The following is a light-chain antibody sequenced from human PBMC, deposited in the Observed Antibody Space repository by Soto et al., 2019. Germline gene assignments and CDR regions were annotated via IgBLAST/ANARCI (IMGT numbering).Light chain of an antibody. Sequence: DIVLTQSPGTLSLPPGERAILSCSASQSVSSSNLAWYQQKPGQAPRLLIYGASSRATGIPDRFSGSGSGTDFSLTISRLEPEDFAVYYCQHYGTSPPALTFGGGTKVEIK. CDR1: QSVSSSN. CDR3: QHYGTSPPALT. J-gene: IGKJ4*01. V-gene: IGKV3-20*01. CDR2: GAS.